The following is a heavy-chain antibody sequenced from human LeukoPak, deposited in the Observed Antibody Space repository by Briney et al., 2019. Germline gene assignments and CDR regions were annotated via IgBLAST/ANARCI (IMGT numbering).Heavy chain of an antibody. D-gene: IGHD3-9*01. CDR1: GFTFSSYG. CDR3: AKEDLGHYDILTGSPLG. CDR2: IRYDGSNK. Sequence: PGGSLRLSCAASGFTFSSYGMHWVRQAPGKGLEWVAFIRYDGSNKYYADSVKGRFTISRDNSKNTLYLQMNSLRAEDTAVYYCAKEDLGHYDILTGSPLGWGQGTMVTVFS. V-gene: IGHV3-30*02. J-gene: IGHJ3*01.